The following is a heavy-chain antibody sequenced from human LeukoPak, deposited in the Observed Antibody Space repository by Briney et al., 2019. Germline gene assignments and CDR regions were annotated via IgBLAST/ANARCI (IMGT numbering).Heavy chain of an antibody. CDR1: GFTFSSYA. D-gene: IGHD3-22*01. CDR3: AKEYDNSGYYYVAY. Sequence: PGGSLRLSCAASGFTFSSYAMSWVRQAPGKGLEWVSAISGSGGSTYYADSVKGRFTISRDNSKNTLYLQMNSLRAEDTAIYYCAKEYDNSGYYYVAYWGQEPWSPSPQ. J-gene: IGHJ4*01. CDR2: ISGSGGST. V-gene: IGHV3-23*01.